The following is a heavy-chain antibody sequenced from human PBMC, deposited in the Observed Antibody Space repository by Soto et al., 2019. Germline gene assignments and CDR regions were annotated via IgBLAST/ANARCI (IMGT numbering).Heavy chain of an antibody. Sequence: PGGSLRLSCAASGFTFSSYSMNWVRQAPGKGLEWVSYISSSSSTIYYADSVKGRFTISRDNSKNTLYLQMNSLRAEDTAVYYCAKDFWRFGELSYFDYWGQGTLVTVSS. CDR1: GFTFSSYS. D-gene: IGHD3-10*01. J-gene: IGHJ4*02. V-gene: IGHV3-48*01. CDR2: ISSSSSTI. CDR3: AKDFWRFGELSYFDY.